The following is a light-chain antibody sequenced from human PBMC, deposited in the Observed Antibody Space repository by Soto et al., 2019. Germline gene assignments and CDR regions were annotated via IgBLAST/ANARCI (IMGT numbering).Light chain of an antibody. CDR3: QQRGNRPPLT. CDR2: DAS. V-gene: IGKV3-11*01. J-gene: IGKJ4*01. CDR1: QNISTS. Sequence: EIVLTQSPATLSLSPGERATLSCRASQNISTSLAWYQQKPGQAPRLLLYDASDRATGIPARFSGSGSGADFTRTISSLEPEDFAVYYCQQRGNRPPLTFGGGTKVEIK.